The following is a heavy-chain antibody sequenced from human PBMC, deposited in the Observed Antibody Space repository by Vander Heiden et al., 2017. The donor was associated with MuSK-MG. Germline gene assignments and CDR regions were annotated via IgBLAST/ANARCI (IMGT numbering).Heavy chain of an antibody. D-gene: IGHD2-2*01. CDR2: INHSGST. CDR3: AMVISTRIFDY. V-gene: IGHV4-34*01. Sequence: QVPLQQWGAGLLKPSETLSLTCAVYGPSFSGYYWSWIRQPPGKGLEWIGEINHSGSTNDNPSLKSRVTISVDTSNNQFSLKLSSVTAADTAVYYCAMVISTRIFDYWGQGTLVTVSS. CDR1: GPSFSGYY. J-gene: IGHJ4*02.